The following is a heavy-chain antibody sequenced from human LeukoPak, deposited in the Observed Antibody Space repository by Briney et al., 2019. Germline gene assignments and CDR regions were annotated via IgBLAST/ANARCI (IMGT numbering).Heavy chain of an antibody. V-gene: IGHV3-53*01. J-gene: IGHJ4*02. CDR1: GFTVSSNY. Sequence: GRSLRLSCAASGFTVSSNYMTWVRQAPGKGLEWVSVIFSGGSVYSADSVKGRFTISRDNSKNTLYLQMNSLRAEDTAVYYCARGGSTRDYYFDLWGQGTLVTVSS. CDR2: IFSGGSV. D-gene: IGHD1-26*01. CDR3: ARGGSTRDYYFDL.